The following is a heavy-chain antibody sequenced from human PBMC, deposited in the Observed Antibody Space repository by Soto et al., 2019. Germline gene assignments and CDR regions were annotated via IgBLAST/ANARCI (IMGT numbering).Heavy chain of an antibody. CDR1: GYTFTSYG. CDR2: ISAYNGNT. CDR3: ARDRRAVAGTLGSWDY. D-gene: IGHD6-19*01. J-gene: IGHJ4*02. V-gene: IGHV1-18*01. Sequence: ASVKVSCKASGYTFTSYGISWVRQAPGQGLEWMGWISAYNGNTNYAQKLQGRVTMTTDTSTSTAYMELRSLRSDDTAVYYCARDRRAVAGTLGSWDYWGQGTLVTVSS.